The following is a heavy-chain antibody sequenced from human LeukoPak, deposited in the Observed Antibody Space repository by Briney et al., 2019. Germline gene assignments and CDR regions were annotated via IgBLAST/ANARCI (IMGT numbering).Heavy chain of an antibody. D-gene: IGHD3-10*01. CDR2: ISSSSSTI. Sequence: GGSLRLSCAASGFTFSSYSMNWVRQAPGKGLEWVSYISSSSSTIYYADSVKGRFTISRDNAKNSLYLQMNSLRAEDTAVYYCARGRGDHDYWGQGTLVTVSS. J-gene: IGHJ4*02. V-gene: IGHV3-48*01. CDR3: ARGRGDHDY. CDR1: GFTFSSYS.